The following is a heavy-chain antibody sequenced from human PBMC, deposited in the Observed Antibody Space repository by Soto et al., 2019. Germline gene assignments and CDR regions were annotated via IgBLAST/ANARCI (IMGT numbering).Heavy chain of an antibody. J-gene: IGHJ4*02. CDR3: AGATDYGDYGFLDF. CDR2: IYWSGST. V-gene: IGHV4-30-4*01. CDR1: GGSISSGIYY. D-gene: IGHD4-17*01. Sequence: QVQLQESGPGLVKPSQTLSLTCTVSGGSISSGIYYWSWIRQPPGKGLEWIGYIYWSGSTYYNPPRKSRVSMSVDESNNQFSLKLTSVTAADTAVYYCAGATDYGDYGFLDFWGQGALVTVTS.